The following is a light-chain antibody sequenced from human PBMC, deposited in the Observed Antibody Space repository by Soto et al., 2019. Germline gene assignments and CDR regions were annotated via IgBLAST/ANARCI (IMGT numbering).Light chain of an antibody. CDR3: AAWDGSLNAYV. J-gene: IGLJ1*01. CDR1: SSNIGNNA. CDR2: YDD. Sequence: QSVLTQPPSVSEAPRQRVTISCSGGSSNIGNNAVNWYQQLPGKPPGLLIYYDDLKPSGVSARFSGSKSGTSASLTISGLQSEDEAHYYCAAWDGSLNAYVFGTGTKLTVL. V-gene: IGLV1-36*01.